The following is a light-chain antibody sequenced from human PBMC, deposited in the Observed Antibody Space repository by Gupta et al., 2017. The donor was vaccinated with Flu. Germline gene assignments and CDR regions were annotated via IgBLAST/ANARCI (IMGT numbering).Light chain of an antibody. CDR2: GSS. Sequence: QSELTKPPSVAGVPEQRVHIYGTGHSSNIGANYDVDWYQQLPGTAPKLLTYGSSNRPSGIPDRFSGSKSGNSASLAITGLQAEDEADYYCQSYDSSLSGWVFGGGTKLTVL. CDR1: SSNIGANYD. J-gene: IGLJ3*02. CDR3: QSYDSSLSGWV. V-gene: IGLV1-40*01.